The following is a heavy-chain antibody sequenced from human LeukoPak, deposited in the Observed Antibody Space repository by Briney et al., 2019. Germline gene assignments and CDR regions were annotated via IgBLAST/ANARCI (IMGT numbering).Heavy chain of an antibody. CDR2: ISYDGSNK. CDR1: GFTFSSYG. CDR3: AKEDSSGYYFDY. J-gene: IGHJ4*02. D-gene: IGHD3-22*01. V-gene: IGHV3-30*18. Sequence: PGRSLRLSCAASGFTFSSYGMHWVRQAPGKGLEWVAVISYDGSNKYYADSVKGRFTISRGNSKNTLYLQMNSLRAEDTAVYYCAKEDSSGYYFDYWGQGTLVIVSS.